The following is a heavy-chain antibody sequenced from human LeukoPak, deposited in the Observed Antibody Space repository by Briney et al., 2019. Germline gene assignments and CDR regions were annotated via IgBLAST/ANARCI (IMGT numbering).Heavy chain of an antibody. CDR1: GFTFSSYG. Sequence: GGSLRLSCAASGFTFSSYGMHWVRQAPGKGLEWVAVISYDGSNKYYADSVKGRFTISRDNSKNTLYLQMNSLRAEDTAVYYCAKDDGGSSWCFDYWGQGTLVTVSS. CDR3: AKDDGGSSWCFDY. V-gene: IGHV3-30*18. D-gene: IGHD6-13*01. J-gene: IGHJ4*02. CDR2: ISYDGSNK.